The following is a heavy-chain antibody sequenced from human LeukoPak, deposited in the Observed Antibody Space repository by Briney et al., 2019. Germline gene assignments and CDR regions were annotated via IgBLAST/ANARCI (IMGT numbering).Heavy chain of an antibody. D-gene: IGHD3-16*01. Sequence: SETLSLTCTVSGGSISSYYWSWIRQPPGKGLEWIGYIYYSGSTNYNPSLKSRVTISVDTSKNQFSLKPSSVTAADTAVYYCAGGEWFDPWGQGTLVTVSS. V-gene: IGHV4-59*01. CDR2: IYYSGST. CDR1: GGSISSYY. CDR3: AGGEWFDP. J-gene: IGHJ5*02.